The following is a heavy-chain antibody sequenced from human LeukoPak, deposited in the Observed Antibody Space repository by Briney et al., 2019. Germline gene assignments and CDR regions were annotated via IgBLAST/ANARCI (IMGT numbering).Heavy chain of an antibody. J-gene: IGHJ4*02. CDR2: IYYSGST. CDR3: ARTRIPYFDY. D-gene: IGHD2-21*01. Sequence: SETLSLTCTASGDSISSYYWSWIRQPPGKGLEWIAYIYYSGSTNYNPSLKSRLTISVDTSNNQFSLKLSSVTATDTAVYYCARTRIPYFDYWGQGTLVTVSS. CDR1: GDSISSYY. V-gene: IGHV4-59*08.